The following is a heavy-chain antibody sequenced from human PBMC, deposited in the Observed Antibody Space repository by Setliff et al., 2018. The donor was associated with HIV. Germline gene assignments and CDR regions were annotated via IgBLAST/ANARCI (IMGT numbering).Heavy chain of an antibody. V-gene: IGHV4-38-2*01. CDR2: IFHSAAT. J-gene: IGHJ4*02. Sequence: ETLSLTCAVSGYSISSGYYWGWIRQPPGKGLEWIGSIFHSAATNYNPSLKSRVTISIDTSKNQFSLKLTSVTAADTAVYYCARRGAYGYDYFDYWGPGILVTAPQ. CDR1: GYSISSGYY. CDR3: ARRGAYGYDYFDY. D-gene: IGHD5-12*01.